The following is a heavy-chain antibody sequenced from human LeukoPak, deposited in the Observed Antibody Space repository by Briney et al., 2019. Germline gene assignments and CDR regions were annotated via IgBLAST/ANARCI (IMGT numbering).Heavy chain of an antibody. J-gene: IGHJ4*02. D-gene: IGHD2-21*02. CDR2: ISPYNDNT. V-gene: IGHV1-18*01. CDR3: AKDLYPWQKVTTLVDH. Sequence: ASVKVSCKTSGYNFDSYSINWVRQAPGQGLEWMGWISPYNDNTKYAQKFQGRVTMTTDASTRTVYKELSGLRSDDTAMYYCAKDLYPWQKVTTLVDHWGQGTLVTVS. CDR1: GYNFDSYS.